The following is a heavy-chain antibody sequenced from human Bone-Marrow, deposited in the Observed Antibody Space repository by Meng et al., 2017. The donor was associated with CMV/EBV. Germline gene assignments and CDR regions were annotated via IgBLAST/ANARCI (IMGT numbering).Heavy chain of an antibody. V-gene: IGHV3-33*06. Sequence: GESLKISCAVSGITFRSYGMHWVRQAPGKGLEWVAGIWYDGSKKYYADSVKGRFTISRDNSKNTLYLQMNSLRVEDTAVYYCAKVPAAIGRVLYFDYWGQGTLVTVSS. J-gene: IGHJ4*02. CDR2: IWYDGSKK. D-gene: IGHD2-2*01. CDR1: GITFRSYG. CDR3: AKVPAAIGRVLYFDY.